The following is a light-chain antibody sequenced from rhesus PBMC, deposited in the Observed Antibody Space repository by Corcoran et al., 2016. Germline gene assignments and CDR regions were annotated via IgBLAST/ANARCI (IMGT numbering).Light chain of an antibody. CDR1: QSVSSY. V-gene: IGKV3-24*04. Sequence: EIVMTQSPATLALSPGERATVSCRASQSVSSYLAWYQQKPGQAPRLLIYGASSMATGIPDRFSGSGSGTEFTLTISSLEPEDVGVYFCLQSSNWYSFGQGTKVEIK. CDR3: LQSSNWYS. CDR2: GAS. J-gene: IGKJ2*01.